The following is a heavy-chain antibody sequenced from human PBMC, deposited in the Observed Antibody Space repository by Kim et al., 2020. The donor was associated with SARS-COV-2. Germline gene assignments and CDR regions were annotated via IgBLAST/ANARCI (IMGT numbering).Heavy chain of an antibody. V-gene: IGHV1-2*04. CDR3: ARGFYYYDSSGYHNNWFDP. D-gene: IGHD3-22*01. CDR1: GYTFTGYY. J-gene: IGHJ5*02. CDR2: INPNSGGT. Sequence: ASVKVSCKASGYTFTGYYMHWVRQAPGQGLEWMGWINPNSGGTNYAQKFQGWVTMTRDTSISTAYMELSRLRSDDTAVYYCARGFYYYDSSGYHNNWFDPWGQGTLVTVSS.